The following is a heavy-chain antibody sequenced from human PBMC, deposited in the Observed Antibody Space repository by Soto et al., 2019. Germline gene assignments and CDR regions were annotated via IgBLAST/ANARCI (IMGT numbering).Heavy chain of an antibody. CDR1: GGSISSGGYY. V-gene: IGHV4-31*03. CDR3: ARIRLAQLAHFDY. Sequence: PSETLSLTCTVSGGSISSGGYYWSWIRQHPGKGLEWIGYIYYSGSTYYNPSLKSRVTISVDTSKNQFSLKLSSVTAADTAVYDCARIRLAQLAHFDYWGQGTLVTVSS. J-gene: IGHJ4*02. CDR2: IYYSGST. D-gene: IGHD6-13*01.